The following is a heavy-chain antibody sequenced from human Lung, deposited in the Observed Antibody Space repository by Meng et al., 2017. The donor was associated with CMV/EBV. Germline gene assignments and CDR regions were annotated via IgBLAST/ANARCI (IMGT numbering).Heavy chain of an antibody. V-gene: IGHV4-34*01. J-gene: IGHJ5*02. Sequence: GSFSGYYWSWIRQPPGKGLEWIGEINHSGSTNYNPSLKSRVTISVDTSKNQFSLKLSSVTAADTAVYYCARVGGYCSSTSCDNWFDPWGQGTLVTVSS. CDR3: ARVGGYCSSTSCDNWFDP. CDR1: GSFSGYY. CDR2: INHSGST. D-gene: IGHD2-2*01.